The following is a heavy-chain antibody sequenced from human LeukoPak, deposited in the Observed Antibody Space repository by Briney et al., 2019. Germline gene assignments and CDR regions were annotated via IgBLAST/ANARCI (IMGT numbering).Heavy chain of an antibody. D-gene: IGHD2-15*01. V-gene: IGHV1-8*01. CDR2: MNPNSGNT. Sequence: ASVTVSCTASGYTFTSYDINWVRQATGQGLEWMGWMNPNSGNTGYAQKFQGRVTMTRNTSISTAYMELSSLRSEDTAVYYCARGLKHVAGILVYWGQGTLVTVSS. CDR1: GYTFTSYD. CDR3: ARGLKHVAGILVY. J-gene: IGHJ4*02.